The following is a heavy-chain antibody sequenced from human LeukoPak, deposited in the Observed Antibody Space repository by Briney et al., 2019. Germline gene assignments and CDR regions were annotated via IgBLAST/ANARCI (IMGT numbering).Heavy chain of an antibody. D-gene: IGHD3-22*01. J-gene: IGHJ3*02. V-gene: IGHV3-53*01. CDR2: IYXXGST. CDR1: GFTVSSNY. CDR3: ARDPRYYYDSSGRADAFDI. Sequence: GGSLRLSCAASGFTVSSNYMSWVRQAPXXXXXXVXXIYXXGSTYYADSVKGRFTIFRDNSKNTLYLQMNSLRAEDTAVYYCARDPRYYYDSSGRADAFDIWGQGTMVTVSS.